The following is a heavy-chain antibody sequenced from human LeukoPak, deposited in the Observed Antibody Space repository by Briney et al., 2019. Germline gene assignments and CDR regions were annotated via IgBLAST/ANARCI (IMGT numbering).Heavy chain of an antibody. V-gene: IGHV3-9*01. Sequence: GRSLRLSCAASGFTFDDYAMHWVRQAPGKGLEWVSGISWNSGSLGYADSVQGRFTISRDNAKNSLYLQMNSLRAEDTALYYCAKGANYDSSGYFTYWGQGTLVTVSS. D-gene: IGHD3-22*01. CDR3: AKGANYDSSGYFTY. CDR2: ISWNSGSL. J-gene: IGHJ4*02. CDR1: GFTFDDYA.